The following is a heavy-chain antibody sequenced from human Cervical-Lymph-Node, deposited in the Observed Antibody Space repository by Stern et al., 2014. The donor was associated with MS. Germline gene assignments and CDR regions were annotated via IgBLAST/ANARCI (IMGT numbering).Heavy chain of an antibody. Sequence: VQLVESGGGVVQPGTSLRLSCAASGFTFRSYGMHWVRQAPGKGLEWVALVWYDGSTAYYRNSVKGRFTISRDNSNNTLFLQMNSLTAEDTAVYYCARGHIPYAYNYLLDYWGQGTLGTVA. V-gene: IGHV3-33*01. CDR2: VWYDGSTA. D-gene: IGHD5-24*01. CDR3: ARGHIPYAYNYLLDY. CDR1: GFTFRSYG. J-gene: IGHJ4*02.